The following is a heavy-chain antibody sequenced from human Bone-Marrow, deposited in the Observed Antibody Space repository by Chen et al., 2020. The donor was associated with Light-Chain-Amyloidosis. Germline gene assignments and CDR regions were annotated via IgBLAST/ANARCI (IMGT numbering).Heavy chain of an antibody. J-gene: IGHJ3*02. CDR2: IYHSGST. Sequence: QVQLQESGPGLVKPSETLSLTCTVSGYSISSGSYWGWIRQPPGKGLEWIGSIYHSGSTYYNPSLKSRVTMSVDTSKNQFSLKLSSVTAADTAMYFCTRAWRSTSDGRHDAFDIWGQGTMVTVSS. D-gene: IGHD2-2*01. V-gene: IGHV4-38-2*02. CDR1: GYSISSGSY. CDR3: TRAWRSTSDGRHDAFDI.